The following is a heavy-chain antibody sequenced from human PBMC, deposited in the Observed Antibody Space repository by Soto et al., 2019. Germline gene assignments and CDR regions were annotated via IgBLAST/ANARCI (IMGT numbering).Heavy chain of an antibody. Sequence: GGSLRLSCAASGFTFSSYAMSWVRQAPGKGLEWVSAISGSGGSTYYADSVKGRFTISRDNSKNTLYLQMNSLRAEDTAVYYCAKVSAKATVTTRYNWFDPWGQGTLVTVSS. CDR3: AKVSAKATVTTRYNWFDP. V-gene: IGHV3-23*01. CDR2: ISGSGGST. D-gene: IGHD4-17*01. CDR1: GFTFSSYA. J-gene: IGHJ5*02.